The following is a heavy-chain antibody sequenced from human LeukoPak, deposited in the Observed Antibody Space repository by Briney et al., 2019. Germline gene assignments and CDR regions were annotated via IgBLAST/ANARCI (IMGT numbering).Heavy chain of an antibody. Sequence: SETLSLTCTVSGGSISSSSYYWGWIRQPPGKGLEWIGSIYYSGSTYYNPSLKGRVTISVDTSKNQFSLKLSFVTAADTAVYYCARHFLTRGNEVTTPPDYWGQGTLVTVSS. CDR1: GGSISSSSYY. CDR2: IYYSGST. J-gene: IGHJ4*02. V-gene: IGHV4-39*01. CDR3: ARHFLTRGNEVTTPPDY. D-gene: IGHD4-17*01.